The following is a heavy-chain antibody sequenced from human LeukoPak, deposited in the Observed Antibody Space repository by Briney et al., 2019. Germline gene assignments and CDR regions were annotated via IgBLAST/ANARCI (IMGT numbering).Heavy chain of an antibody. CDR1: GFTFSNYG. D-gene: IGHD3-10*01. CDR2: ISYDGSNT. CDR3: AKVPITMVRGVIIPPDY. V-gene: IGHV3-30*04. J-gene: IGHJ4*02. Sequence: GGSLRLSCAASGFTFSNYGIHWVRQAPGKGLEWVALISYDGSNTWYADSVKGRFTISRDNSKNTLYLQMNSLRAEDTAVYYCAKVPITMVRGVIIPPDYWGQGTLVTVSS.